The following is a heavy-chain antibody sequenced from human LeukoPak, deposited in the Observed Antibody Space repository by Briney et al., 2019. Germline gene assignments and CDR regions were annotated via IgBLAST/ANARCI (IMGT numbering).Heavy chain of an antibody. CDR1: GYTFTSYD. J-gene: IGHJ6*03. Sequence: ASVKVSCKASGYTFTSYDINWVRQATGQGLEWMGWMNPNSGNTGYAQKFQGRVTITRDTSISTAYMELSRLRSDDTAVYYCARGVTPNPHYYYYYYMDVWGKGTTVTVSS. CDR3: ARGVTPNPHYYYYYYMDV. D-gene: IGHD2-21*02. V-gene: IGHV1-8*03. CDR2: MNPNSGNT.